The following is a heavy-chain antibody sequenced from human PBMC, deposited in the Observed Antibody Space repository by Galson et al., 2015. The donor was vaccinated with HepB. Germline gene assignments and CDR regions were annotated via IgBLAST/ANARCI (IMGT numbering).Heavy chain of an antibody. CDR3: AKDRGYCSSTSCSDAFDI. CDR2: ISGSGGST. CDR1: GFTFSSYA. D-gene: IGHD2-2*03. V-gene: IGHV3-23*01. Sequence: SLRLSCAASGFTFSSYAMSWVRQAPGKGLEWVSAISGSGGSTYYADSVKGRFTISRDNSKNTLYLQMNSLRAEDTAVYYCAKDRGYCSSTSCSDAFDIWGQGTMVTVSS. J-gene: IGHJ3*02.